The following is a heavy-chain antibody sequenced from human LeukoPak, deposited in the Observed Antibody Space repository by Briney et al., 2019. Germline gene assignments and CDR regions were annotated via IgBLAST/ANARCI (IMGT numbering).Heavy chain of an antibody. CDR1: GFTFSDYY. CDR3: ARRDYDILTAPFDY. D-gene: IGHD3-9*01. V-gene: IGHV3-11*01. Sequence: PGGSLRLSCAASGFTFSDYYMSWIRQAPGKGLEWVSYISSSGSTIYYADSVEGRFTISRDNAKNSLYLQMNSLRAEDTAVYYCARRDYDILTAPFDYWGQGTLVTVSS. J-gene: IGHJ4*02. CDR2: ISSSGSTI.